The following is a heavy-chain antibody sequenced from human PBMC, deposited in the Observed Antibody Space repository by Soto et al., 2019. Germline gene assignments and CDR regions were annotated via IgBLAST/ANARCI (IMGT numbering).Heavy chain of an antibody. CDR3: ARLGSSSWYIYYFDY. D-gene: IGHD6-13*01. CDR2: IYYSGST. Sequence: PSETLSLTCTVSGGSISSSSYYWGWIRQPPGKGLEWIGSIYYSGSTYYNPSLKSRVTISVDTSKNQFSLKLSSVTAADTAVYYCARLGSSSWYIYYFDYWGQGTLVTVSS. CDR1: GGSISSSSYY. J-gene: IGHJ4*02. V-gene: IGHV4-39*01.